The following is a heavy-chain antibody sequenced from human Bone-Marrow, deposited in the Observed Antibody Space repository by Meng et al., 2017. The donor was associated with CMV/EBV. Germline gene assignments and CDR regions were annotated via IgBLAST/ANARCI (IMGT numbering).Heavy chain of an antibody. CDR3: ARDLRPGTTIFGVRSVHYGMDV. CDR2: INLNSGTT. CDR1: GYTFTGYY. D-gene: IGHD3-3*01. V-gene: IGHV1-2*02. J-gene: IGHJ6*02. Sequence: ASVKVSCKASGYTFTGYYMHWVRQAPGQGLEWMGWINLNSGTTNYTQKFQGRVTMTRDTSISTAYMVLSRLRSDDTAVYYCARDLRPGTTIFGVRSVHYGMDVWGQGTTVTVSS.